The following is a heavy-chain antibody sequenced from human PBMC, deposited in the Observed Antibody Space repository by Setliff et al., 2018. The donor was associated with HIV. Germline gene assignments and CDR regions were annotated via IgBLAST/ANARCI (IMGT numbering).Heavy chain of an antibody. CDR1: GGSVSSSNW. CDR2: ISQSGST. Sequence: SETLSLTCAVSGGSVSSSNWWSWVRRPPGKGLEWIGEISQSGSTNYNPSLKSRVTISVDKSKNQFSLKLSSVTAADTAVYYCARGPARAVARPGWLDPWGQGTLVTVSS. D-gene: IGHD6-19*01. CDR3: ARGPARAVARPGWLDP. J-gene: IGHJ5*02. V-gene: IGHV4-4*02.